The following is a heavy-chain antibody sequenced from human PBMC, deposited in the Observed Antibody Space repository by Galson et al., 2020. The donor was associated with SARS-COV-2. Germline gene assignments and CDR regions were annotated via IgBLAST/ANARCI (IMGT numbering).Heavy chain of an antibody. CDR2: IYSEGSST. D-gene: IGHD7-27*01. CDR3: ARGDMGNDYFDY. J-gene: IGHJ4*02. Sequence: GGLRLSCAASGFTFSSYWMHWVRQAPGKGLVWVSRIYSEGSSTSYADSVKGRFNISGDNAKNTLYLQMNSLRAEDTAVYYCARGDMGNDYFDYWGQGTLVTVSS. V-gene: IGHV3-74*01. CDR1: GFTFSSYW.